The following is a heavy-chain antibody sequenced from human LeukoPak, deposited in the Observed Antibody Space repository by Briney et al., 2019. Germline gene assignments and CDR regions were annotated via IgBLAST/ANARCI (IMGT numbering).Heavy chain of an antibody. CDR1: GGTFTNYA. CDR2: IIPLLGTP. D-gene: IGHD4-17*01. J-gene: IGHJ6*02. V-gene: IGHV1-69*01. Sequence: GASVKVSCKASGGTFTNYAISWVRQAPGQGLEWMGGIIPLLGTPNYAQKFQGRVTITADDSTSTAYMELTSLRSEDTAVYYCAEDSSMVTTRAPYYYYYLDVRGQGTTVTVSS. CDR3: AEDSSMVTTRAPYYYYYLDV.